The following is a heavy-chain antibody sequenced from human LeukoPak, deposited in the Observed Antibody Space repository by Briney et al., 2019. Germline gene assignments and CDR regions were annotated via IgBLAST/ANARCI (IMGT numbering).Heavy chain of an antibody. D-gene: IGHD6-19*01. V-gene: IGHV3-30*18. CDR2: ISYDGNYK. J-gene: IGHJ4*02. Sequence: GGSLRLSCAASGFTFSSYWMSWVRQAPGKGLEWVAIISYDGNYKYYADSVKGRFTVSRDNSKTVVYLQMTSLRAEDTAVYYCAKERGAVAAVVDYWGQGTLVTVSS. CDR1: GFTFSSYW. CDR3: AKERGAVAAVVDY.